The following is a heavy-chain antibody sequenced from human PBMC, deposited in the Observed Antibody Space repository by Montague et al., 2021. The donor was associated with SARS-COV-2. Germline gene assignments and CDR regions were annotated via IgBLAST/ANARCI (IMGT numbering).Heavy chain of an antibody. J-gene: IGHJ4*02. CDR2: IYYNGST. CDR1: GGSISSYY. CDR3: ARQSGRLWGIAVAGAFDY. V-gene: IGHV4-59*08. D-gene: IGHD6-19*01. Sequence: SETLSLTCTVSGGSISSYYWSWIRQPPGKGLEWIGYIYYNGSTNYNPSXXSRVTISVDTSKNQFSLKLSSVTAADTAVYYCARQSGRLWGIAVAGAFDYWGQGTLVTVSS.